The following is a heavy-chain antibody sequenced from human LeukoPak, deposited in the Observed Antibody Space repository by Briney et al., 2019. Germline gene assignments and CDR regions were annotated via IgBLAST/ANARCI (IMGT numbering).Heavy chain of an antibody. CDR2: INQDGSVR. D-gene: IGHD4-17*01. CDR3: ARGGPTVTPADY. V-gene: IGHV3-7*04. J-gene: IGHJ4*02. CDR1: AFTFSNYW. Sequence: GGSLRLSCAASAFTFSNYWVNWVRQAPGKGLEWVANINQDGSVRNYVDSVKGRFTISRDNTKNSVYLQMNSLRAEDTGVYYCARGGPTVTPADYWGQGTLVTVPS.